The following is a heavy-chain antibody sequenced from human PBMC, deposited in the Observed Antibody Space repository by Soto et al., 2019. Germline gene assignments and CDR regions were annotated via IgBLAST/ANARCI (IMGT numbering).Heavy chain of an antibody. CDR2: ISGSGGGT. CDR1: GFTFSNYA. V-gene: IGHV3-23*01. CDR3: GRCTSTSCHLGSDY. Sequence: GCLRLSCAASGFTFSNYAMSWVRQAPGKGLEWVSSISGSGGGTYYADSVKGRFTFSRDNSKNTLYLQMNSLGAADTAVYYCGRCTSTSCHLGSDYWGQGTLVTAPQ. D-gene: IGHD2-2*01. J-gene: IGHJ4*02.